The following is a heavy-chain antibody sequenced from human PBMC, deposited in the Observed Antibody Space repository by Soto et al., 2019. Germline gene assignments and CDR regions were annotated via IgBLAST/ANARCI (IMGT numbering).Heavy chain of an antibody. J-gene: IGHJ4*02. CDR3: AKAGGGFGDFVHH. Sequence: GGSLRLSCAASGFTFSSYGMHWVRQAPGKGLEWVTGILYDGSDKYYADSVKGRFTISRENSKNTLYLQMNSLRTEDSAVYYCAKAGGGFGDFVHHWGQGTPVTVS. D-gene: IGHD3-10*01. V-gene: IGHV3-30*18. CDR2: ILYDGSDK. CDR1: GFTFSSYG.